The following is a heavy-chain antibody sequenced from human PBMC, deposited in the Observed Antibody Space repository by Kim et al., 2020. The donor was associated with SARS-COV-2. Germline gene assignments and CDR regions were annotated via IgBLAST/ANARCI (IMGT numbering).Heavy chain of an antibody. CDR3: ARRRVGANNWFDP. Sequence: ASVKVSCKASGYTFTSYDINWVRRATGQGLEWMGWMNPNSGNTGYAQKFQGRVTMTRNTSISTAYMELSSLRSEDTAVYYCARRRVGANNWFDPWGQGTLVTVSS. V-gene: IGHV1-8*01. J-gene: IGHJ5*02. CDR1: GYTFTSYD. D-gene: IGHD1-26*01. CDR2: MNPNSGNT.